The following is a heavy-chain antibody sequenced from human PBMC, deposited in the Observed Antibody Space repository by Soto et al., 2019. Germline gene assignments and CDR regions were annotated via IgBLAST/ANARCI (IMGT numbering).Heavy chain of an antibody. CDR2: IIPIFGTA. V-gene: IGHV1-69*12. Sequence: QVQLVQSGAEVKKPGSSVKVSCKASGGTFSSYAISWVRQAPGQGLEWMGGIIPIFGTANYAQKFQGRVTITADESTSTAYMEPSSLRSEDTAVYYCARDTGYCSGGSCYPLDYWGQGTLVTVSS. D-gene: IGHD2-15*01. J-gene: IGHJ4*02. CDR3: ARDTGYCSGGSCYPLDY. CDR1: GGTFSSYA.